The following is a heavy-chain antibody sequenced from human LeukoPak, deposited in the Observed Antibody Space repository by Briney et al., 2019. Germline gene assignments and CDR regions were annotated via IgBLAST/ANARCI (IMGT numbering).Heavy chain of an antibody. CDR1: GASINNYF. Sequence: SETLSLTCAVSGASINNYFWSWIRQPPGKGLEWIGYIHTSGTSNYNPSLKSRATFSVDTSDNQLSLRLNSVTAAGTAVYYCASLEGYYESSNSSQLETFDIWGQGTMVIVSS. CDR3: ASLEGYYESSNSSQLETFDI. CDR2: IHTSGTS. V-gene: IGHV4-4*08. D-gene: IGHD3-22*01. J-gene: IGHJ3*02.